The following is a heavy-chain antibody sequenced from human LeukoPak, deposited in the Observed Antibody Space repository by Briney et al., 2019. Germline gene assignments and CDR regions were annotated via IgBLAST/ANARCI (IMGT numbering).Heavy chain of an antibody. CDR2: INHSGST. CDR1: GGSFSGYY. D-gene: IGHD2-15*01. Sequence: SETLSLTCGDYGGSFSGYYWSWILQPPGNRLEWFGEINHSGSTNYNPSLKSRVTISVDTSKNQFSLKLSSVTAADTAVYYCARHDKVGRGAEGPRGGHFDYWGQGTLVTVSS. V-gene: IGHV4-34*01. CDR3: ARHDKVGRGAEGPRGGHFDY. J-gene: IGHJ4*02.